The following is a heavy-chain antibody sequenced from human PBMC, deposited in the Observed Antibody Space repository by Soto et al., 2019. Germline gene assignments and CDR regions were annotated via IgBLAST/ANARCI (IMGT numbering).Heavy chain of an antibody. D-gene: IGHD3-10*01. V-gene: IGHV4-59*08. CDR2: IHHSGST. CDR3: ARQGFRQLHGLVDV. J-gene: IGHJ6*02. CDR1: GGSITSHY. Sequence: QVQLQESGPGLVKPSETLSLTCSVSGGSITSHYCSWFRQPPGKGLEWIGYIHHSGSTSYNPSLKRPVTMSVDTSKNHSSLKVNSVTAADTALYYCARQGFRQLHGLVDVWGPGTTVTVSS.